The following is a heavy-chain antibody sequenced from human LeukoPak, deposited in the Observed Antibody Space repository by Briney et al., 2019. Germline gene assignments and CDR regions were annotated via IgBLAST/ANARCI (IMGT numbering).Heavy chain of an antibody. CDR2: IRPDDGKK. V-gene: IGHV1-18*01. Sequence: ASVKVSCKASGYNFFHYGISWVRQAPGQGLEWMGWIRPDDGKKSYAQDFQGRVTMTTDTSTSTAYMELRSLTSDDTAVYFCARDLPIGFGSRAYWGQGTLVTVSS. CDR1: GYNFFHYG. J-gene: IGHJ4*02. D-gene: IGHD3-10*01. CDR3: ARDLPIGFGSRAY.